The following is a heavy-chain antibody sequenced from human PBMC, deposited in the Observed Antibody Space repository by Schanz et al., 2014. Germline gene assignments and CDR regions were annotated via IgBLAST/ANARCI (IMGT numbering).Heavy chain of an antibody. CDR2: ISGSGAST. Sequence: DVHLLESGGGLVQPGGSLRLSCAASGFTFSSYAMCWVRQAPGKGLEWVSGISGSGASTYYADSVKGRFTISRDNSNKTVDLQMNSLRAEDTAVYYCAKGRFGELSAFDIWGQGTMVTVSS. CDR3: AKGRFGELSAFDI. J-gene: IGHJ3*02. D-gene: IGHD3-10*01. V-gene: IGHV3-23*01. CDR1: GFTFSSYA.